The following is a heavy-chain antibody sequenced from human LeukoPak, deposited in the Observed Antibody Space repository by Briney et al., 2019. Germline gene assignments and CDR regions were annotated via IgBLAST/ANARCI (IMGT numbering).Heavy chain of an antibody. Sequence: PSETLSLTCTVSGGSISSYYWSWIRQPPGKGLEWIGYIYYSGSTNYNPSLKSRVTISVDTSKNQFSLKLSSVTAADTAVYYCAREMGGDSSGYYYGRFDYWGQGTLVTVSS. V-gene: IGHV4-59*01. CDR2: IYYSGST. CDR1: GGSISSYY. J-gene: IGHJ4*02. CDR3: AREMGGDSSGYYYGRFDY. D-gene: IGHD3-22*01.